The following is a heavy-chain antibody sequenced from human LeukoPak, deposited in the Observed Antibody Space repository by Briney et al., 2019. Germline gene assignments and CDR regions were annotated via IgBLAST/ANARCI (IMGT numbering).Heavy chain of an antibody. CDR2: INHSGST. D-gene: IGHD5-18*01. V-gene: IGHV4-34*01. CDR1: GGSFSGYY. J-gene: IGHJ6*03. Sequence: SETLSLTCAVYGGSFSGYYWSWIRQPPGKGLEWIGEINHSGSTNYNPSLKSRVTISVDTSKNQFSLKLSSVTAADTAVYYCARGKGGYGYYYYYYMDVWGKGTTVTVSS. CDR3: ARGKGGYGYYYYYYMDV.